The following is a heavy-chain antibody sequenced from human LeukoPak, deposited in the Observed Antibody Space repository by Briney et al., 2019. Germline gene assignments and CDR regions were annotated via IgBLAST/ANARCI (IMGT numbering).Heavy chain of an antibody. CDR3: AKSYCSSTSCYVSYYYYYMDV. CDR2: ISGSGGST. Sequence: PGGSLRLSCAASGFTFSSYAMSWVRQAPGKGLEWVSAISGSGGSTYYADSVKGRFTISRDNSKNTLYLQMNSLRAEDTAVYYCAKSYCSSTSCYVSYYYYYMDVWGEGTTVTVSS. CDR1: GFTFSSYA. D-gene: IGHD2-2*01. V-gene: IGHV3-23*01. J-gene: IGHJ6*03.